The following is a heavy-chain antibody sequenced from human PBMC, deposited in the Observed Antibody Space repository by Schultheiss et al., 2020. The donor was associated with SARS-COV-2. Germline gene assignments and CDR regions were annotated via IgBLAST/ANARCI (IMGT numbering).Heavy chain of an antibody. J-gene: IGHJ3*02. CDR2: IIPIFGIA. V-gene: IGHV1-69*13. Sequence: SVKVSCKASGYTFTSYGISWVRQAPGQGLEWMGGIIPIFGIANYAQKFQGRVTITADESTSTAYMELRSLRSDDTAVYYCARAGEYYDSSGYRAFDIWGQGTMVTVSS. CDR3: ARAGEYYDSSGYRAFDI. CDR1: GYTFTSYG. D-gene: IGHD3-22*01.